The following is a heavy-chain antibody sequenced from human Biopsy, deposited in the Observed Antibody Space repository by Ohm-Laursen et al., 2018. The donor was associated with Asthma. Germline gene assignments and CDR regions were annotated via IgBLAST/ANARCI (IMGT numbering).Heavy chain of an antibody. CDR2: ISYDGSSI. J-gene: IGHJ4*02. CDR1: GFNFRSYG. Sequence: SLRLSCAASGFNFRSYGMHWVRQAPGKGLEWVAVISYDGSSIYYADSVKGRFTISRDNSKNTLSLQMNSLTAEGTAVYYCAREGVAGTHIEDWGQGTLVTVSS. CDR3: AREGVAGTHIED. D-gene: IGHD6-19*01. V-gene: IGHV3-30*05.